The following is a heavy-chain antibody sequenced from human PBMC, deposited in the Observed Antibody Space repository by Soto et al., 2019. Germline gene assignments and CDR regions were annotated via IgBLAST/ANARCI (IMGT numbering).Heavy chain of an antibody. J-gene: IGHJ3*02. Sequence: PGGSLRLSCAASGFTFTSFAVSWVRQAPGKGLEWVSAISGSGGATYYADSVKGRFTISRDNSKNTLYLQMGSLRAEDMAVYYCARSGSYGVFDIWGQGTMVTVSS. CDR1: GFTFTSFA. CDR2: ISGSGGAT. D-gene: IGHD1-26*01. V-gene: IGHV3-23*01. CDR3: ARSGSYGVFDI.